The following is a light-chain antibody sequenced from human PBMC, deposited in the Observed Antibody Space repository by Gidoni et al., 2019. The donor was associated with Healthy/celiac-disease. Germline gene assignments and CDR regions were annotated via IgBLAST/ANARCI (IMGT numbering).Light chain of an antibody. CDR3: QQYDNLPLA. Sequence: DIQMTQSPSSLSASVGDRVTITCQASQDISNYLTWYQQKPGKAPKLLIYDASNFETGVPSRLSGSGSGTDFTFTISSLQPEDIATYYCQQYDNLPLAFGGGTKVEIK. J-gene: IGKJ4*01. CDR2: DAS. CDR1: QDISNY. V-gene: IGKV1-33*01.